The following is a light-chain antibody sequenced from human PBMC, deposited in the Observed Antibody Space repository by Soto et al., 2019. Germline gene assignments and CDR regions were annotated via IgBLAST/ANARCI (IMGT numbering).Light chain of an antibody. CDR1: QSVLYSSNNKNY. CDR3: QQYYSTLYT. Sequence: DIVMTQSPDSLAVSLGERATINCKSSQSVLYSSNNKNYLAWYRQKPGQPPKLLIYWASTRESGVPDRFSGSGSGTDFTLTISSLQAEDVAVYYCQQYYSTLYTFGHGTKLEIK. V-gene: IGKV4-1*01. J-gene: IGKJ2*01. CDR2: WAS.